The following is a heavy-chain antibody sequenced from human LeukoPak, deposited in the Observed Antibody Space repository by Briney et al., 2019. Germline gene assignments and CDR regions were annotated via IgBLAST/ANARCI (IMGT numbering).Heavy chain of an antibody. D-gene: IGHD3-10*01. V-gene: IGHV1-2*02. J-gene: IGHJ4*02. Sequence: ASVKVSCKASGYTFTGYCMHWVRQAPGQGLEWMGWISPNSGGTSYAQKFQGRVTMTRDTSISTAYMELSRLRSDDTAVYYCARGGDSFGSGSFHLGFYYFDYWGQGTLVTVSS. CDR1: GYTFTGYC. CDR3: ARGGDSFGSGSFHLGFYYFDY. CDR2: ISPNSGGT.